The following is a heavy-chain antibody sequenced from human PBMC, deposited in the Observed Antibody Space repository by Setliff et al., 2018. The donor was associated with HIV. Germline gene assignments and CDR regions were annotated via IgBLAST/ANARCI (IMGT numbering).Heavy chain of an antibody. CDR2: MNPNSGVT. V-gene: IGHV1-8*02. Sequence: GASVKVSCKASGYTFTSYGISWVRQAPGQGFEWMGWMNPNSGVTGYALKFHDRVTMTRDTSISTAYLELRTLTSEDTAVYYCASGKGVGGVVITDGLDVWGKGTTVTVSS. CDR3: ASGKGVGGVVITDGLDV. D-gene: IGHD3-10*01. J-gene: IGHJ6*04. CDR1: GYTFTSYG.